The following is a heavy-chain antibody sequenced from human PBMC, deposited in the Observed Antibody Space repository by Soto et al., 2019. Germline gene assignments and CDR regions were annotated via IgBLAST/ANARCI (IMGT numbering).Heavy chain of an antibody. CDR3: AGADSGNYYHGFQM. J-gene: IGHJ3*02. CDR2: IYNSVTT. Sequence: SETLSLTCTVSGGSISSYYYNWIRQPPGKGLEWIGYIYNSVTTNYNSSLESRVTISVDTSKNMFSLRLSSVTAADTAVYYCAGADSGNYYHGFQMWGQGKMVTVSS. V-gene: IGHV4-59*01. D-gene: IGHD1-26*01. CDR1: GGSISSYY.